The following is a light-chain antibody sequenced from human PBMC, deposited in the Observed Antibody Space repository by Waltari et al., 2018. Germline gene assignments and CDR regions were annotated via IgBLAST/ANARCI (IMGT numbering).Light chain of an antibody. Sequence: SYELTQPPSVSVSPGQTASITCSGDTLGDKYASWYQQKPGQSPVLVIYQDDKRPSGIPERFSGSNSGNTATLTISGTQAMDEADFYCQAWDSGTVVFGGGTKLTVL. CDR2: QDD. CDR1: TLGDKY. V-gene: IGLV3-1*01. J-gene: IGLJ2*01. CDR3: QAWDSGTVV.